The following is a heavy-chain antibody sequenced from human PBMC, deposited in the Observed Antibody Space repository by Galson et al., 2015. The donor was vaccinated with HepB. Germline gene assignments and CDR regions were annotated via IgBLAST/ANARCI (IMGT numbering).Heavy chain of an antibody. Sequence: SLRLSCAASGFTFSSYGMHWVRQAPGKGLEWVAVISYDGSNKYYADSVKGRFTISRDNSKNTLYLQMNSPRAEDTAVYYCAKDRGWEFFYWGQGTLVTVSS. CDR2: ISYDGSNK. V-gene: IGHV3-30*18. CDR1: GFTFSSYG. J-gene: IGHJ4*02. CDR3: AKDRGWEFFY. D-gene: IGHD3-10*01.